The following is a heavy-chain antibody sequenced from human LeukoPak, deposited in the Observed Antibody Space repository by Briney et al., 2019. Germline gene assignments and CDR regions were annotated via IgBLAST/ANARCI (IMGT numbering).Heavy chain of an antibody. CDR3: VRHTTYGANSAFEC. Sequence: SETLSLTCTVSGGSISSFYWSWVRQPPGQGLEWIGFLYYTGTTNYNPSLKSRVTIGVDTNRSQFSLTLTSVTAADTAVYYCVRHTTYGANSAFECWGQGTLVTVCS. CDR2: LYYTGTT. D-gene: IGHD4-23*01. J-gene: IGHJ4*02. CDR1: GGSISSFY. V-gene: IGHV4-59*08.